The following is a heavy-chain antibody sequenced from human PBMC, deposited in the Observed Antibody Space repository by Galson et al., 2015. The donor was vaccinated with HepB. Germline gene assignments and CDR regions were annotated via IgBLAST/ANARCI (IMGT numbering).Heavy chain of an antibody. V-gene: IGHV3-53*01. J-gene: IGHJ4*02. CDR2: IYSGGST. CDR3: ARVRGFGLAIKGYFDY. D-gene: IGHD3-10*01. CDR1: GFTVSSNY. Sequence: SLRLSCAASGFTVSSNYMSWVRQAPGKGLEWVSVIYSGGSTYYADSVKGRFTISRDNSKNTLYLQMNSLRVEDTAVYFCARVRGFGLAIKGYFDYWGQGALVTVSS.